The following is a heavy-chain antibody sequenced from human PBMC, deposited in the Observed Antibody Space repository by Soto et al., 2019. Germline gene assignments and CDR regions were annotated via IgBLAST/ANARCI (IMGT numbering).Heavy chain of an antibody. D-gene: IGHD2-15*01. CDR2: ISAYNGNT. V-gene: IGHV1-18*01. J-gene: IGHJ6*03. CDR3: ARVGGELRYCSGGSCYPTYYYYYMDV. CDR1: GYTFTSYG. Sequence: ASVKVSCKASGYTFTSYGISWVRQAPGQGLEWMGWISAYNGNTNYAQKLQGRVTMTTDTSTSTAYMELRSLRSDDTAVYYCARVGGELRYCSGGSCYPTYYYYYMDVWG.